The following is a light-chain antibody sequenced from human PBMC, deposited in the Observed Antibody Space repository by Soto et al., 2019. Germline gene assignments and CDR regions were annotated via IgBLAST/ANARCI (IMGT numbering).Light chain of an antibody. CDR3: QQYNSYSWT. J-gene: IGKJ1*01. V-gene: IGKV1-39*01. CDR1: QNIRSY. CDR2: AAS. Sequence: ENQMTQSPTSPSAFIGDRVTITCRASQNIRSYLNWYQQKPGKAPKLLIYAASSLQTGVPSRFSGSGSGTDFTFTISSLQPDDFATYYCQQYNSYSWTFGQGTKVDIK.